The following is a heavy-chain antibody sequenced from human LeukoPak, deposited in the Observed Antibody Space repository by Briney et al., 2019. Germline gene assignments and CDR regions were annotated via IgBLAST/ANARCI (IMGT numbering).Heavy chain of an antibody. D-gene: IGHD5-18*01. CDR2: ISAYNGNT. Sequence: GASVKVSCKASGYTFIGYYIHWVRQAPGQGLEWMGWISAYNGNTNYAQKLQGRVTMTTDTSTSTAYMGLRSLRSDDTAVYYCAREGDSYGFYYYYYMDVWGKGTTVTVSS. CDR1: GYTFIGYY. J-gene: IGHJ6*03. V-gene: IGHV1-18*04. CDR3: AREGDSYGFYYYYYMDV.